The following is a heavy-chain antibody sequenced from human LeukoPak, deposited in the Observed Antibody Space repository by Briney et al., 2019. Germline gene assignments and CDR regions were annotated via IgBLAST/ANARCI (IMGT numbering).Heavy chain of an antibody. CDR2: IYYSGST. J-gene: IGHJ4*02. CDR3: ARQVVAVAGMDC. Sequence: PSETLSLTCTVSGDSISGGGYYWNWIRQHPGKGLEWIGYIYYSGSTYYNPSLKSRFTISVDMSKNQFSLNLSSVTAADTAVYYCARQVVAVAGMDCWGQGTLVTVSS. V-gene: IGHV4-31*03. D-gene: IGHD6-19*01. CDR1: GDSISGGGYY.